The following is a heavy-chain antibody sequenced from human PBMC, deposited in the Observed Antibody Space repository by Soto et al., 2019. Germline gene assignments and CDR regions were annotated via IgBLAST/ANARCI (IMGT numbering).Heavy chain of an antibody. J-gene: IGHJ6*02. V-gene: IGHV1-69*13. CDR2: IIPIFGTA. CDR3: ARPALAGSQDYYYDGMDF. Sequence: SVKVSCKASGGTFSSYAISWVRQAPGQGLEWMGGIIPIFGTANYAQKFQGRVTITADESTSTAYMELSSLRSEDTAVYYCARPALAGSQDYYYDGMDFWSQGTTVTVS. D-gene: IGHD6-13*01. CDR1: GGTFSSYA.